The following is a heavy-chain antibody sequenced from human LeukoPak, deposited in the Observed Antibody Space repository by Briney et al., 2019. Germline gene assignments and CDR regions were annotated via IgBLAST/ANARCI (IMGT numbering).Heavy chain of an antibody. CDR1: GGSISSYY. CDR3: ARRLLGGYYGD. D-gene: IGHD3-10*01. Sequence: SETLSLTCTVSGGSISSYYWSRIRQPPGKGLEWIGYIYYSGSTNYNPSLKSRVTISVDTSKNQFSLKLSSVTAADTAVYYCARRLLGGYYGDWGQGTLVTVSS. CDR2: IYYSGST. V-gene: IGHV4-59*01. J-gene: IGHJ4*02.